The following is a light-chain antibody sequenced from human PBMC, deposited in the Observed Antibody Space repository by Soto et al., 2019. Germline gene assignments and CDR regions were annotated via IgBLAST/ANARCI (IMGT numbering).Light chain of an antibody. V-gene: IGKV4-1*01. CDR1: QSVLYSSNNKNY. Sequence: DIVMTQSPDSLAVSLGERATINCKSSQSVLYSSNNKNYLAWYQQKPGQPPKLLIYWASTRESGVPDRFSGSGSGTDFTLTISRLQAEDVAVYYCQQCYSVPFTFGGGTKVEI. J-gene: IGKJ4*01. CDR2: WAS. CDR3: QQCYSVPFT.